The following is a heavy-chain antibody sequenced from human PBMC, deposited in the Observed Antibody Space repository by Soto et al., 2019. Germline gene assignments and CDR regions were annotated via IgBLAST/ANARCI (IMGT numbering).Heavy chain of an antibody. Sequence: QVQLVQSGAEEKKPGASVKVSCKASGYTFTSYAMHWVRQAPGQRLEWMGWINAGNGNTKYSQKFQGRVTITRDTAASTAYMELSSLRSEDTAVYYGASCEGGREPYGMDVWGQGTTVTVSS. D-gene: IGHD6-25*01. J-gene: IGHJ6*02. CDR1: GYTFTSYA. CDR2: INAGNGNT. V-gene: IGHV1-3*05. CDR3: ASCEGGREPYGMDV.